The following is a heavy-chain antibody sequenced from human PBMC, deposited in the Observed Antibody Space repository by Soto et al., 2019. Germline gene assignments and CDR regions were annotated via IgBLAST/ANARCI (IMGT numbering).Heavy chain of an antibody. D-gene: IGHD3-10*01. CDR3: ARLVRGVSSNWFDP. Sequence: QVQLVESGGGVVQPGRSLRLSCAASGFTFSSYAMHWVRKAPGKGLEWVAVISYDGSNKYYADSVKGRFTISRDNSKNTLDLQMNSLRAEDTAVYYCARLVRGVSSNWFDPWGQGTLVTVSS. CDR1: GFTFSSYA. V-gene: IGHV3-30-3*01. CDR2: ISYDGSNK. J-gene: IGHJ5*02.